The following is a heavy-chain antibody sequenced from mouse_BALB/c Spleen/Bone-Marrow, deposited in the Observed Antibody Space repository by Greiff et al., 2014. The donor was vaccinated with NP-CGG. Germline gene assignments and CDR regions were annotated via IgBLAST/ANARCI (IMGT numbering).Heavy chain of an antibody. CDR2: ISSGSSTI. Sequence: VQLKESGGALVQPGGSRKLSCAASGFTFSSFGMHWVRQAPEKGLEWVAYISSGSSTIFYADTVKGRFTVSRDNPKNTLFLQMTSLRSEDTAMYYCTRGGNWDDFDYWGQGTTLTVSS. D-gene: IGHD4-1*01. J-gene: IGHJ2*01. V-gene: IGHV5-17*02. CDR1: GFTFSSFG. CDR3: TRGGNWDDFDY.